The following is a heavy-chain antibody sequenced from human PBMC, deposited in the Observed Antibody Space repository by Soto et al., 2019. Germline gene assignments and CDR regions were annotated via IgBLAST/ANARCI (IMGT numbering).Heavy chain of an antibody. V-gene: IGHV3-23*01. D-gene: IGHD2-15*01. CDR2: ISGCGSTT. J-gene: IGHJ4*02. CDR1: GFTFSEYS. CDR3: VRRAGECNGGSCYSRF. Sequence: EVQLLESGGGLVQPGGSLRLSCAASGFTFSEYSMTWVRQAPGMGLEWVSTISGCGSTTYYADSVEGRFIISRDNSKNTVYLQLDSLRVEDTAVYYCVRRAGECNGGSCYSRFWGQGSLVTVSS.